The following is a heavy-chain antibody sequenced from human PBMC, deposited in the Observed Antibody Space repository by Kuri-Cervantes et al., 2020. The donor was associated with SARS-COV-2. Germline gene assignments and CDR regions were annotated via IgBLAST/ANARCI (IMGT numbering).Heavy chain of an antibody. J-gene: IGHJ2*01. CDR1: GFTFSSYG. CDR3: ARGLGSGSGWNLDL. D-gene: IGHD6-19*01. Sequence: GGSLRLSCVASGFTFSSYGMHWVRQAPGKGLEWVAVIWSDGRSEYYAESVKGRFTISRDNSKNTLYLQMNSLRAEDTGVFYCARGLGSGSGWNLDLWGRGTLVTVSS. CDR2: IWSDGRSE. V-gene: IGHV3-33*01.